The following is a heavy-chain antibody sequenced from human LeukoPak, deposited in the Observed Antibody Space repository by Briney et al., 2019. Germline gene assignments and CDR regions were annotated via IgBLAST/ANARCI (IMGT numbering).Heavy chain of an antibody. D-gene: IGHD3-10*01. CDR2: ISPYNGNT. V-gene: IGHV1-18*01. J-gene: IGHJ4*02. CDR3: ARGEYDLLGDY. CDR1: GYTFSSHS. Sequence: ASVKVSCKTSGYTFSSHSMNWVRQAPGQVLEWLGWISPYNGNTKYAQKIQGRATMITDISTSTAYLELRSLTSDDTAVYYCARGEYDLLGDYWGQGTLVTVSS.